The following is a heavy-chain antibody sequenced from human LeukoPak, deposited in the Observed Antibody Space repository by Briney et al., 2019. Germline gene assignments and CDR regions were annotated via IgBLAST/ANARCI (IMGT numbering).Heavy chain of an antibody. J-gene: IGHJ4*02. CDR3: AKDKGYSWGSYRHYYFDQ. V-gene: IGHV3-23*01. D-gene: IGHD3-16*02. CDR2: ISSGGGST. Sequence: GGSLRLSCAASGFTFSSYPMSWVRQAPGKGLEWVSAISSGGGSTWYADSVKGRFTISRDNSKNTLYVQMNSLRAEDTAVYYCAKDKGYSWGSYRHYYFDQWGQGTLVTVSS. CDR1: GFTFSSYP.